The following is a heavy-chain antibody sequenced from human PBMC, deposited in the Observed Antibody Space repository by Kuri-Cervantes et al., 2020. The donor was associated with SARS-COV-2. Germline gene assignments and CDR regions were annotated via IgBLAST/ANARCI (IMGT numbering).Heavy chain of an antibody. D-gene: IGHD1-1*01. CDR2: INPDGSYT. Sequence: GESLKISCAASGFTFSGHWIHWVRQAPGKGLVWVSRINPDGSYTNNADSVKGRFTLSRDNAKSMLFLQMSSLRAEDTAVYYCVRDGDHWNFDYWGQGTLVTVSS. V-gene: IGHV3-74*01. CDR1: GFTFSGHW. J-gene: IGHJ4*02. CDR3: VRDGDHWNFDY.